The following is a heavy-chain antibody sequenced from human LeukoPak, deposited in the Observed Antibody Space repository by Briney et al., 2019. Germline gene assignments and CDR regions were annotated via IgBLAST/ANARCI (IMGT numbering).Heavy chain of an antibody. CDR1: GYTFTSYY. CDR3: ARDLYGDYGGY. Sequence: GASVKVSCKASGYTFTSYYMHWVRQAPGQGLEWMGIINPSGGSTSYAQKFQGRVTMTRDTSTSTVYMELRSLRSDDTAVYYCARDLYGDYGGYWGQGTLVTVSS. J-gene: IGHJ4*02. V-gene: IGHV1-46*01. D-gene: IGHD4-17*01. CDR2: INPSGGST.